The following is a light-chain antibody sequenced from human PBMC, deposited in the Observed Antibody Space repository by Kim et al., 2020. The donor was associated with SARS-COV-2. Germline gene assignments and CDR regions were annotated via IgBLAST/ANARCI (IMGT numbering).Light chain of an antibody. V-gene: IGLV3-27*01. J-gene: IGLJ2*01. CDR1: VLAKKY. CDR3: YSYSAAGEPL. CDR2: KDT. Sequence: VSPGQTARITCSGDVLAKKYARWFQQKPGQAPVVVIYKDTERPSGIPERFSGSSSGTTVTLTISGAQVGDEGDYYCYSYSAAGEPLLGGGTQLTVL.